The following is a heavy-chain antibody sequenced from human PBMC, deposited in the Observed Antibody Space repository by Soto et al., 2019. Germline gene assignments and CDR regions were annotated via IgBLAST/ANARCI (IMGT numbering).Heavy chain of an antibody. CDR2: INAGNGNT. J-gene: IGHJ4*02. D-gene: IGHD3-16*02. V-gene: IGHV1-3*01. CDR1: GYTFTSYA. CDR3: TIGGVIANFDY. Sequence: ASVKVSCKASGYTFTSYAMHWVRQAPGQRLEWMGWINAGNGNTKYSQKLQGRVTMTRDTSASTAYMELRSLRSEDTAVYYCTIGGVIANFDYWGQGTLVTVSS.